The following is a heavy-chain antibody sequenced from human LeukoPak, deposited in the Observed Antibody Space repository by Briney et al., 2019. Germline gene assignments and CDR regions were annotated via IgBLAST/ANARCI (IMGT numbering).Heavy chain of an antibody. V-gene: IGHV3-74*01. J-gene: IGHJ4*02. CDR2: INGDASST. CDR3: ARAAGYPSSWYIDY. CDR1: GFTFSNFW. Sequence: GGSLRLSCAASGFTFSNFWMHWVRQAPGKGLLWVSRINGDASSTSYADSVKGRFSISRDNAKNTLYLQLNSLRAEDTAVYFCARAAGYPSSWYIDYWGQGTLVTVTS. D-gene: IGHD6-13*01.